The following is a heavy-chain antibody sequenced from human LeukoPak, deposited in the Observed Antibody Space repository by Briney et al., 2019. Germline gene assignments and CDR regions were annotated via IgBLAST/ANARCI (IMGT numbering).Heavy chain of an antibody. CDR1: GFTFSSYA. D-gene: IGHD2-15*01. CDR3: AKGGGYCSGGSCGP. J-gene: IGHJ5*02. V-gene: IGHV3-23*01. CDR2: ISGSGGST. Sequence: GGSLRLSGAASGFTFSSYALSWVRQAPGEGLEWVSAISGSGGSTYYADSVKGRFTISRDNSKNTLYLQMNSLRAEDTAVYYCAKGGGYCSGGSCGPWGQGSLVTVSS.